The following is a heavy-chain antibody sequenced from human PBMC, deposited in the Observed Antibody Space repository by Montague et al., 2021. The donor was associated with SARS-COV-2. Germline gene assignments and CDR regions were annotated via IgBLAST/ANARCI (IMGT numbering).Heavy chain of an antibody. V-gene: IGHV3-53*04. D-gene: IGHD3-22*01. CDR1: TFTVSSNY. CDR3: ARTKDDYYDSSGPLDY. J-gene: IGHJ4*02. CDR2: IYKDGTT. Sequence: SLRLSCAASTFTVSSNYMSWVRQAPGKGLEWVSVIYKDGTTYYADSVKGRFTISRHNSKNTLFLQMNSLTAEDTDMYYCARTKDDYYDSSGPLDYWGQGTLVTVSS.